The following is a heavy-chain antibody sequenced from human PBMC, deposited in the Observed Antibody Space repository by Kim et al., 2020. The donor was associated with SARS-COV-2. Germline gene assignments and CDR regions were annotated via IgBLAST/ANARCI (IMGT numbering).Heavy chain of an antibody. D-gene: IGHD3-10*02. CDR2: VIPIFGTT. CDR1: GGSFGSYA. Sequence: SVKVSCKASGGSFGSYAISWVRQAPGQGLEWMGGVIPIFGTTNSAQKFQGRVIITADESTTTAYMELSSLESEDTAVYYCAKTRVRDVRLNNYYYHMDVWGQGTTLTVSS. J-gene: IGHJ6*02. CDR3: AKTRVRDVRLNNYYYHMDV. V-gene: IGHV1-69*13.